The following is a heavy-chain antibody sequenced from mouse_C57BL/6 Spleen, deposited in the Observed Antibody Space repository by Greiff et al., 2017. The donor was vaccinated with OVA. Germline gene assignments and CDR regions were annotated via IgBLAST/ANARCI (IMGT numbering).Heavy chain of an antibody. CDR1: GYTFTSYW. V-gene: IGHV1-69*01. Sequence: VKLQQSGAELVMPGASVKLSCKASGYTFTSYWMHWVKQRPGQGLEWIGELAPSDSYTNYTQKFKGQSTLTVHKSSSTAYMQLSSLTAEDAAVYYCARGKRAPGYFDYWGQGTTLTVSS. D-gene: IGHD3-3*01. CDR3: ARGKRAPGYFDY. CDR2: LAPSDSYT. J-gene: IGHJ2*01.